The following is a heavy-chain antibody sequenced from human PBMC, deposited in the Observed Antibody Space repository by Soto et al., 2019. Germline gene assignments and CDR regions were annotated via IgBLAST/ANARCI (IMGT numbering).Heavy chain of an antibody. V-gene: IGHV1-69*01. CDR1: GGPFISYA. J-gene: IGHJ6*02. D-gene: IGHD5-18*01. CDR2: IIPIFGTA. Sequence: SVKVSCNASGGPFISYAIIWVRQAPGQGLEWMGGIIPIFGTANYAQKFQGRVTITADESTSTAYMELSSLRSEDTAVYYCAGGYSYGYNYGMDVWGQGTTVTVSS. CDR3: AGGYSYGYNYGMDV.